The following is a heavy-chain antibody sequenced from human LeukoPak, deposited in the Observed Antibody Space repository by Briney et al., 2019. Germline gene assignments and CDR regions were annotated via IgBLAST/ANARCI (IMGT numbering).Heavy chain of an antibody. D-gene: IGHD2-2*01. CDR1: GGTFRSYA. V-gene: IGHV1-69*05. Sequence: SVTVSCKASGGTFRSYAISWVRQAPGQGLEGMGGIIPIFGTANYAQKFQGRVTITTDESTSTAYMELSSLRSEDTAVYYCARGPSDIVVVPAAPSYYYYYMDVWGKGTTVTVSS. CDR3: ARGPSDIVVVPAAPSYYYYYMDV. J-gene: IGHJ6*03. CDR2: IIPIFGTA.